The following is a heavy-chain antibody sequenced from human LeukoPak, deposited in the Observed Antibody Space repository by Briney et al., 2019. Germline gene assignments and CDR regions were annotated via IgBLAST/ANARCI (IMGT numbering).Heavy chain of an antibody. D-gene: IGHD1-26*01. CDR1: GGSITSSNW. J-gene: IGHJ4*02. V-gene: IGHV4-4*02. CDR2: IYHSGSS. CDR3: ARDDSMSGTAYDY. Sequence: PSETLSLTCAVSGGSITSSNWWSWVRQPPGKGLEWIGEIYHSGSSNYNPSLKSRVTISVDKSKNQLSLKLSSVTAADMAVYFCARDDSMSGTAYDYWGQGTLVTVSS.